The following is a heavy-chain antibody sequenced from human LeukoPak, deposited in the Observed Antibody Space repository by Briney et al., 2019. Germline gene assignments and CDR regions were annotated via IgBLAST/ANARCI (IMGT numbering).Heavy chain of an antibody. CDR1: GFTFDDYA. CDR2: ISWNSGSI. J-gene: IGHJ6*02. Sequence: GRSLRLSCAACGFTFDDYAMHWVRQAPGKGLKWVSGISWNSGSIGYADSVKGRFTISRDNAKNSLYLQMNSLRAEDTALYYCAKDRQWELLNGMDVWGQGTTVIVSS. V-gene: IGHV3-9*01. CDR3: AKDRQWELLNGMDV. D-gene: IGHD1-26*01.